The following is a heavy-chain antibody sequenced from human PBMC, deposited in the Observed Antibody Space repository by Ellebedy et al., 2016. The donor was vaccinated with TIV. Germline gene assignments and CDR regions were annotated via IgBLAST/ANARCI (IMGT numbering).Heavy chain of an antibody. CDR1: GGSFSGYY. J-gene: IGHJ4*02. Sequence: MPSETLSLTCAVYGGSFSGYYWSWIRQPPGKGLEWIGEINHSGNTNYTPSLKSRVTISIDTSKNQFSLKLSSVTAADTAVYYCARGVPSYTSCYVDYWGQGTLVTVSS. CDR2: INHSGNT. D-gene: IGHD2-2*01. CDR3: ARGVPSYTSCYVDY. V-gene: IGHV4-34*01.